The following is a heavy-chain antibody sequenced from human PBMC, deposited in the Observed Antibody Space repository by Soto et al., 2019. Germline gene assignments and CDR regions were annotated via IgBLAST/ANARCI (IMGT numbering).Heavy chain of an antibody. CDR3: AREVSVVVVVAATRQDWFDP. J-gene: IGHJ5*02. CDR1: GYTFTSYY. Sequence: ASVKVSCKASGYTFTSYYMHWVRQAPGQGLEWKGIINPSGGSTSYAQKFQGRVTMTRDTSTSTVYMELSSLRSEDTAVYYCAREVSVVVVVAATRQDWFDPWGQGTLVTVSS. CDR2: INPSGGST. V-gene: IGHV1-46*03. D-gene: IGHD2-15*01.